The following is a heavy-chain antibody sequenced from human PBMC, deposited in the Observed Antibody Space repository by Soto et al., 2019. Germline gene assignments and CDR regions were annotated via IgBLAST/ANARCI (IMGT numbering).Heavy chain of an antibody. CDR3: ARLSNWNDDID. CDR2: INAGNGNT. J-gene: IGHJ4*02. Sequence: GASVKVSCKAFGYTFTAYNIHWLRQAPGQGLEWMGWINAGNGNTRSSRKFQGRVIITRDTSATTAYLEVDSLRSEDTAIYYCARLSNWNDDIDWGQGTLVTVSS. D-gene: IGHD1-1*01. CDR1: GYTFTAYN. V-gene: IGHV1-3*01.